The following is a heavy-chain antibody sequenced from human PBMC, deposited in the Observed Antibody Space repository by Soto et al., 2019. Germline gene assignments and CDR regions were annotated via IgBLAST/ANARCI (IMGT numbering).Heavy chain of an antibody. CDR1: GYTFSNYY. D-gene: IGHD2-2*01. CDR2: INPSGGST. J-gene: IGHJ4*02. Sequence: EASVKVSCKTSGYTFSNYYINWVRQAPGQGLQWMGRINPSGGSTSYAQKFQGRVTMTRVTSTSTVYMDLSSLRSEDTAVYFCARSQEVVVVPAAPIDYWGQGTLVTVSS. CDR3: ARSQEVVVVPAAPIDY. V-gene: IGHV1-46*01.